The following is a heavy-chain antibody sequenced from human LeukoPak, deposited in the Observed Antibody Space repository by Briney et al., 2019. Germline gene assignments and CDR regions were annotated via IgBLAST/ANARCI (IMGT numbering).Heavy chain of an antibody. V-gene: IGHV3-7*01. D-gene: IGHD3-16*01. CDR3: ARDAMRGGDYDY. CDR2: IKEDGSEK. CDR1: GFTFSSFW. Sequence: GGSLRLSCVASGFTFSSFWMSWFRQAPGKGLEWVANIKEDGSEKHYVDSLRGRFTISRDNAKNSLYLQMNSLRAEDTSVYYCARDAMRGGDYDYWGQGTLVTVSS. J-gene: IGHJ4*02.